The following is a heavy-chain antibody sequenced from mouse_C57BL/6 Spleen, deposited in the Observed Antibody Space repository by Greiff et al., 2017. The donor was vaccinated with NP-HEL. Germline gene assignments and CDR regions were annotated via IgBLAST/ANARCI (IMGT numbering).Heavy chain of an antibody. V-gene: IGHV1-19*01. CDR3: APFTTVVEDY. J-gene: IGHJ4*01. Sequence: VQLQQSGPVLVKPGASVEMSCKASGYTFTDYYMNWVKQSHGKSLEWIGVINPYNGGTSYNQKFKGKATLTVDKSSSTAYMELNSLTSEDSAVYYCAPFTTVVEDYWGQGTSVTVSS. CDR1: GYTFTDYY. D-gene: IGHD1-1*01. CDR2: INPYNGGT.